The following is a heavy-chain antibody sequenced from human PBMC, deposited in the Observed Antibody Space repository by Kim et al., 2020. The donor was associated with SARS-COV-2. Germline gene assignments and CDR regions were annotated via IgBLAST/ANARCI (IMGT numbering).Heavy chain of an antibody. V-gene: IGHV3-48*03. CDR1: GFTFSSYE. Sequence: GGSLRLSCAASGFTFSSYEMNWVRQAPGKGLEWVSYISSSGSTIYYADSVKGRFTISRDNAKNSLYLQMNSLRAEDTAVYYCARESFSHYYDSSGSQGHAFDIWGQGTMVTVSS. D-gene: IGHD3-22*01. CDR3: ARESFSHYYDSSGSQGHAFDI. J-gene: IGHJ3*02. CDR2: ISSSGSTI.